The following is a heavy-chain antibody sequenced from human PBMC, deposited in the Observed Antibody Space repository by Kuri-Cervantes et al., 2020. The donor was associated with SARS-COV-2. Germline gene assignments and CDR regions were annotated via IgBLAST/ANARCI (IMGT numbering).Heavy chain of an antibody. CDR3: AGGYTIFGVVGYFDL. V-gene: IGHV1-2*02. D-gene: IGHD3-3*01. CDR2: INPNSGGT. Sequence: ASVKVSCKTSGYTFTGYYMHWVRQAPGQGLEWMGWINPNSGGTNYAQKFQGRVTMTRDTSISTAYMELSRLRSDDTAVYYCAGGYTIFGVVGYFDLWGRGTLVTVSS. J-gene: IGHJ2*01. CDR1: GYTFTGYY.